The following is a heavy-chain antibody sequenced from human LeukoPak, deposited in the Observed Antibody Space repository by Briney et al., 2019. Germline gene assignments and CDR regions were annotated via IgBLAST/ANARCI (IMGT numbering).Heavy chain of an antibody. Sequence: GGSLRLSCAASGFTVSSNYMTWVRQAPGKGLEWVSVIYSDGSTYYADSVKGRFTISRDYSKNTLYLQMNSLRAEDTAVYYCAREKEDYDSSGYYSYFDYWGQGILVTVSS. V-gene: IGHV3-66*02. CDR1: GFTVSSNY. CDR2: IYSDGST. D-gene: IGHD3-22*01. CDR3: AREKEDYDSSGYYSYFDY. J-gene: IGHJ4*02.